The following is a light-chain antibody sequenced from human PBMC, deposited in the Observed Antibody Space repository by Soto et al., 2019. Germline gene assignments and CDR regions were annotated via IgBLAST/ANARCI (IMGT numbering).Light chain of an antibody. J-gene: IGKJ5*01. V-gene: IGKV3-15*01. CDR3: QQYNNWPFS. CDR1: QGVTTN. Sequence: EIVMTQSPATLFVSPGDRAILSCRAGQGVTTNFAWYQQKSGQSPRLLIYDVSHRATGVPARFSGTGSETDFTLTISGLQSEDSAVYFCQQYNNWPFSVGQGTRLESK. CDR2: DVS.